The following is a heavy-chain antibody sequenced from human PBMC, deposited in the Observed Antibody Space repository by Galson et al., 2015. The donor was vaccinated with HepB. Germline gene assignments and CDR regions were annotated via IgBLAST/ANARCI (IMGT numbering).Heavy chain of an antibody. CDR1: GYTFTSYA. CDR3: GSFQTIAVAGTLFDY. D-gene: IGHD6-19*01. CDR2: INAGNGNT. Sequence: SVKVSCKASGYTFTSYAMHWVRQAPGQRLEWMGWINAGNGNTKYSQKFQGRVTITRDTSASTAYMELSSLRSEDTAVYYCGSFQTIAVAGTLFDYWGQGTLVTVSS. V-gene: IGHV1-3*01. J-gene: IGHJ4*02.